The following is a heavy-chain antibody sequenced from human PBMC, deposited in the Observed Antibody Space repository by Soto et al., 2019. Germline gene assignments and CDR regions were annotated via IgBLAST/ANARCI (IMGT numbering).Heavy chain of an antibody. CDR3: ARGSGFDCSSTSCYRTDYYYYMDV. V-gene: IGHV1-8*01. D-gene: IGHD2-2*01. Sequence: ASVKVSCKASGYTFTSYDINWVRQATGQGLEWMGWMNPNSGNTGYAQKFQGRVTMTRNTSISTAYMELSSLRSEDTAVYYCARGSGFDCSSTSCYRTDYYYYMDVWGKGTKVTVSS. CDR2: MNPNSGNT. J-gene: IGHJ6*03. CDR1: GYTFTSYD.